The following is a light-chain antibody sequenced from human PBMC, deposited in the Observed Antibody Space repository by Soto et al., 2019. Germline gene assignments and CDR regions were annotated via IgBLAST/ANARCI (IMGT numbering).Light chain of an antibody. CDR3: HQRQSWPRT. CDR1: QYINTR. V-gene: IGKV3-11*01. Sequence: EIVLTQSPATLSSFPGDRVTLYCRASQYINTRLAWYQHRPGQAPRLLIYQTSIRAAGIPARFSASGSGTDFTLTISDVQPEEFALYYCHQRQSWPRTFGQGTKVDIK. CDR2: QTS. J-gene: IGKJ1*01.